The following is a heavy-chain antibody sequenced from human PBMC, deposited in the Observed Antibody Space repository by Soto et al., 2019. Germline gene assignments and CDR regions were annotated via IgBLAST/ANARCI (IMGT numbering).Heavy chain of an antibody. Sequence: EVQLVESGGGLVQPGGSLRLSCAASGFTFSSYWMHWVRQAPGKGLVWVSRINSDGSSTSYAESVKGRFTISRDNAKNTLYLQMISLRAEDTAVYYCARSIASGVNWFDPWGQGTLVTVSS. CDR2: INSDGSST. CDR3: ARSIASGVNWFDP. CDR1: GFTFSSYW. D-gene: IGHD2-15*01. J-gene: IGHJ5*02. V-gene: IGHV3-74*01.